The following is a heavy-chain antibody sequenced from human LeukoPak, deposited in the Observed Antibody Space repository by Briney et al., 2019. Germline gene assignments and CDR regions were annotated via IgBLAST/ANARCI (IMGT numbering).Heavy chain of an antibody. J-gene: IGHJ4*02. V-gene: IGHV3-7*01. D-gene: IGHD5-18*01. CDR2: IKQDGSEK. Sequence: GGSLRLSCAASGFTFSSYWMSWVRQAPGKGLEWVANIKQDGSEKYYVDSVKGRFTISRDNAKNSLYLQMNSLRAEDTAVYYCARDLGRIQLWPVGNWGQGTLVTVSS. CDR3: ARDLGRIQLWPVGN. CDR1: GFTFSSYW.